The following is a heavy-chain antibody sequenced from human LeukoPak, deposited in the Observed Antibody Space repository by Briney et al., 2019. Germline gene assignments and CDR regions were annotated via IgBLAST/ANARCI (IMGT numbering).Heavy chain of an antibody. CDR2: ISHEGVNK. Sequence: GGSLRLSCAASGFTFSSYAMHWVRQAPGKGLEWVAVISHEGVNKYYADSVKGRFTISRDNSRNTLYLQMNSLRPKDTAVYYCARGYQWLRFDPMLDYWGQGTLVTVSS. CDR3: ARGYQWLRFDPMLDY. CDR1: GFTFSSYA. V-gene: IGHV3-30-3*01. D-gene: IGHD5-12*01. J-gene: IGHJ4*02.